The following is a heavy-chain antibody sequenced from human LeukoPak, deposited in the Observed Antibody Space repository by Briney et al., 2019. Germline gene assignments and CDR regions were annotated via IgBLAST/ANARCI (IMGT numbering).Heavy chain of an antibody. CDR1: RFTFSSYG. Sequence: GGSLRLSCAASRFTFSSYGMHWVRQAPGKGLEWVAVISYDGSNKYYADSVKGRFTISRDNSKNTLYLQMNSLRAEDTAVYYCAKSYSSGWPTPFDYWGQGTLVTVSS. D-gene: IGHD6-19*01. V-gene: IGHV3-30*18. J-gene: IGHJ4*02. CDR2: ISYDGSNK. CDR3: AKSYSSGWPTPFDY.